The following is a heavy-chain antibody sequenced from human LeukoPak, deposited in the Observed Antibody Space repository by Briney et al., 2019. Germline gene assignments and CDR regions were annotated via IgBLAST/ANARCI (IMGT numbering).Heavy chain of an antibody. D-gene: IGHD6-19*01. CDR3: ATVVAVATFDY. CDR2: FDPEDGET. CDR1: GYTLIELS. V-gene: IGHV1-24*01. Sequence: ASVKVSCKVSGYTLIELSMHWVRQAPGKGLEWMGRFDPEDGETIYAQKFQGRVTMTEDTSTDTAYMDLSSLRSEDTAMYYCATVVAVATFDYWGQGTLVTVSS. J-gene: IGHJ4*02.